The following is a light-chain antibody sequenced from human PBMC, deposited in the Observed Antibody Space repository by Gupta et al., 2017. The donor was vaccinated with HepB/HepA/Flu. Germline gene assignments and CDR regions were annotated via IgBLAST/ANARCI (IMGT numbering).Light chain of an antibody. J-gene: IGKJ5*01. CDR1: KDSSKY. Sequence: DIQMTQSLSSLSAPVGDRATITCPARKDSSKYLNWYQQKSGQAPKLLIYDTSSLATGVPPRFSGSGSGTDFTLTISRLQPEDAATYYCQQYDDLPRTFGQGTQLEIK. V-gene: IGKV1-33*01. CDR2: DTS. CDR3: QQYDDLPRT.